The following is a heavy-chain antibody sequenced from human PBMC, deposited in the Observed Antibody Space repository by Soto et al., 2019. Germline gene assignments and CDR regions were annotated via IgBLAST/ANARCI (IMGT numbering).Heavy chain of an antibody. V-gene: IGHV3-23*01. CDR2: LSNSGGTT. J-gene: IGHJ6*03. Sequence: GGSLRLSCAASGFTLSSYAMSWVRQAPGKGLEWVSTLSNSGGTTYYPDSVKGRFTISRDSSKSTLYLEMNSLRAEDTAVYYCARRGNYYYNMDVWGQGTTVTVSS. CDR1: GFTLSSYA. CDR3: ARRGNYYYNMDV.